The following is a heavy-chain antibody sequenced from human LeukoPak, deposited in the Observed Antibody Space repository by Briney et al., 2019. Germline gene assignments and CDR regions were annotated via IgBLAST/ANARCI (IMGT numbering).Heavy chain of an antibody. Sequence: NPSETLSLTCTVSGGSVSSGPYYWSWIRQPPGKGLEWIGYIYYSGSTNYNPSLESRVTISIDTSKNQFSRKLSSVTAADTAVYYCARDPRPINDFWSGYSVSGFDPWGQGTLVTVSS. J-gene: IGHJ5*02. CDR1: GGSVSSGPYY. CDR3: ARDPRPINDFWSGYSVSGFDP. V-gene: IGHV4-61*01. D-gene: IGHD3-3*01. CDR2: IYYSGST.